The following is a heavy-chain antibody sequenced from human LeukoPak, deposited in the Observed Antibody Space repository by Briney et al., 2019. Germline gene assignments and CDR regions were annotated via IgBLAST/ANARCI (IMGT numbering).Heavy chain of an antibody. Sequence: PSETLSLTCTVSGGSISSYYWSWIRQPAGKGLEWIGRIYTSGSTNYNPSLKSRVTMSVDTSKNQFSLKLSSVTAADTAVYYCARARIAMGSSCYYSFYYYYMDVWGKGTTVTVSS. D-gene: IGHD3-22*01. CDR3: ARARIAMGSSCYYSFYYYYMDV. CDR1: GGSISSYY. CDR2: IYTSGST. J-gene: IGHJ6*03. V-gene: IGHV4-4*07.